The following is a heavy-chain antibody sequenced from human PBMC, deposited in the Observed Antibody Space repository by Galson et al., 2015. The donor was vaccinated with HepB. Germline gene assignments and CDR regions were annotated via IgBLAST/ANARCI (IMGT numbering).Heavy chain of an antibody. D-gene: IGHD3-3*01. CDR3: ARDGIFGVVPQSTTSDYYYYYGMDV. Sequence: SVKVSCKASGYTFTSYGISWVRQAPGQGLEWMGWISAYNGNTNYAQKLQGRVTMTTDTSTSTAYMELRSLRSDDTAVYYCARDGIFGVVPQSTTSDYYYYYGMDVWGQGTTVTVSS. V-gene: IGHV1-18*01. CDR2: ISAYNGNT. J-gene: IGHJ6*02. CDR1: GYTFTSYG.